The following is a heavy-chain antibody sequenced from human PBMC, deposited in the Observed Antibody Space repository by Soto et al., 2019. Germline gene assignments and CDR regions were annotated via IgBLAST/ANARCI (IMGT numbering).Heavy chain of an antibody. V-gene: IGHV4-39*01. CDR1: GGSISSSSYY. CDR3: ARTALLWVAGRKTNGWFDP. J-gene: IGHJ5*02. CDR2: IYYSGST. Sequence: QLQLQESGPGLVKPSETLSLTCTVSGGSISSSSYYWGWIRQPPGKGLEWIGSIYYSGSTYYNPSLKSRVTITVDTSKNQFSLKLSSVTAADTAVYYCARTALLWVAGRKTNGWFDPWGQGTLVTVSS. D-gene: IGHD6-19*01.